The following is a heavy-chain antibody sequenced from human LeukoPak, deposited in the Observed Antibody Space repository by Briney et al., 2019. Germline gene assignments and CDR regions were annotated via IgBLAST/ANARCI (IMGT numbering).Heavy chain of an antibody. Sequence: SHTLSLTCTVSGGSISSGGYYWSWIRQHPGKGLEWIGYIYYSGSTYYNPSLKSRVTISVDTSKNQFSLKLSSVTAADTAVYYCARDLFGSSSFDPWGQGTLVTVSS. J-gene: IGHJ5*02. V-gene: IGHV4-31*03. CDR3: ARDLFGSSSFDP. CDR1: GGSISSGGYY. D-gene: IGHD6-6*01. CDR2: IYYSGST.